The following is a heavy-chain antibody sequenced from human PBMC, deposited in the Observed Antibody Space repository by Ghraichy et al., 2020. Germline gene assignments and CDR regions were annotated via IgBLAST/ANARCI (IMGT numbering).Heavy chain of an antibody. Sequence: GGSLRLSCAASGFIFDDYAMHWVRQTPGKGLEWVSGISWNSGNTGYADSVKGRFTISRDNAKNSLYLQMNSLRAEDTAFYYCARGTTYYYSYGMDVWGQGTTVTVSS. J-gene: IGHJ6*02. CDR3: ARGTTYYYSYGMDV. D-gene: IGHD1-1*01. CDR1: GFIFDDYA. CDR2: ISWNSGNT. V-gene: IGHV3-9*01.